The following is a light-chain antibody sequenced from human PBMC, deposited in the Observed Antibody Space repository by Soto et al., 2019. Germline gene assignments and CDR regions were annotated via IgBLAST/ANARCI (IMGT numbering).Light chain of an antibody. V-gene: IGLV1-44*01. Sequence: QSVLTQPPSASGTPGQRVTISCSGSSSNIGSNTVNWYQQLPGTAPKLLIYSNNQRPSGVPDRVSGSKSGTSASLAISGPQSEDKADYYCAAWDDSLNGPVFGTGTKVTVL. J-gene: IGLJ1*01. CDR3: AAWDDSLNGPV. CDR2: SNN. CDR1: SSNIGSNT.